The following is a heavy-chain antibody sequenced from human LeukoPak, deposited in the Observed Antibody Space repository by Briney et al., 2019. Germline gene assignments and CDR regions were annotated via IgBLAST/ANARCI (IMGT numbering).Heavy chain of an antibody. J-gene: IGHJ3*02. Sequence: PGGSLRLSCVASGFTFSNHWMHWVRQAPGQGLVWVARIMTDGSVANYADSVQGRFTISRDNAKNSLYLQMNSLRAEDTAVYYCARDIRNFIMITFGGVPGAFDIWGQGTMVTVSS. CDR3: ARDIRNFIMITFGGVPGAFDI. CDR2: IMTDGSVA. D-gene: IGHD3-16*01. CDR1: GFTFSNHW. V-gene: IGHV3-74*01.